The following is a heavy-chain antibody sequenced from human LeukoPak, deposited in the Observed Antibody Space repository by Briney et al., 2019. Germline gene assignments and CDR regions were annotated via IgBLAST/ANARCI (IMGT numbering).Heavy chain of an antibody. D-gene: IGHD3-22*01. J-gene: IGHJ5*02. CDR1: GFTFSSYW. Sequence: GGSLRHSCAASGFTFSSYWMHWVRQAPGKGLVWVSRINSDGSSASYADSVKGRFTISRDNAKNTLYLQMNSLRAEDTAVYYCARGTPEYYYDSSGCSFDPWGQGTLVTVSS. CDR3: ARGTPEYYYDSSGCSFDP. V-gene: IGHV3-74*01. CDR2: INSDGSSA.